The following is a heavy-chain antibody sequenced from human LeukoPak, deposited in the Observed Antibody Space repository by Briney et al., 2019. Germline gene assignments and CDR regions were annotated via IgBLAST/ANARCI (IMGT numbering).Heavy chain of an antibody. CDR3: ARDAGDYATYFDY. Sequence: SGTLSLTCAVSGGSISSSNWWSWVRQPPGKGLEWIGEIYHSGSTNYNPSLKSRVTISVDKSKNRFSLKLSSVTAADTAVYYCARDAGDYATYFDYWGQGTLVTVSS. CDR1: GGSISSSNW. D-gene: IGHD4-17*01. V-gene: IGHV4-4*02. J-gene: IGHJ4*02. CDR2: IYHSGST.